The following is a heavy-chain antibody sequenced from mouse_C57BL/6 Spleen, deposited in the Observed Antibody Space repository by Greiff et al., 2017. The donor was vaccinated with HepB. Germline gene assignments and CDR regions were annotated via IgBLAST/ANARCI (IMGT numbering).Heavy chain of an antibody. CDR1: GYTFTDYY. CDR3: ASYDYEGAMDY. Sequence: EVQLQQSGPELVKPGASVKISCKASGYTFTDYYMNWVKQSHGKSLEWIGDINPNNGGTSYNQKFKGKATLTVDKSSSTAYMELRSLTSEDSAVYYCASYDYEGAMDYWGQGTSVTVSS. D-gene: IGHD2-4*01. CDR2: INPNNGGT. J-gene: IGHJ4*01. V-gene: IGHV1-26*01.